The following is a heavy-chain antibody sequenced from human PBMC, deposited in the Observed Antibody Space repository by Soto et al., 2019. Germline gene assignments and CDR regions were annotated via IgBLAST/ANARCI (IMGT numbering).Heavy chain of an antibody. Sequence: EVQVLESGGGLVQPGGSLRLSCAASGFTFSNYAMSWVRQAPGKGLEWVSAITGSGGSTYHADSVKGRFTISRDNSKNTLFLQMNRLRADDTAVYYCAKGSASGSPYYFDFWGQGTLVTVSS. V-gene: IGHV3-23*01. CDR3: AKGSASGSPYYFDF. J-gene: IGHJ4*02. D-gene: IGHD6-25*01. CDR1: GFTFSNYA. CDR2: ITGSGGST.